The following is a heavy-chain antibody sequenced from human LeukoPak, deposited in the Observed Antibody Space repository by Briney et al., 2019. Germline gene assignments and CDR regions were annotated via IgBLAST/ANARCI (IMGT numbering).Heavy chain of an antibody. CDR3: AKDDSSEGYMDV. CDR1: GFTFSSYG. V-gene: IGHV3-30*02. Sequence: GGSLRLSCAASGFTFSSYGMHWVRQAPGKGLEWVAVIWYGGSNKYYADSVKGRFTISRDNSKNTLYLQINSLRAEDTAVYYCAKDDSSEGYMDVWGKGTTVTVSS. J-gene: IGHJ6*03. CDR2: IWYGGSNK. D-gene: IGHD3-22*01.